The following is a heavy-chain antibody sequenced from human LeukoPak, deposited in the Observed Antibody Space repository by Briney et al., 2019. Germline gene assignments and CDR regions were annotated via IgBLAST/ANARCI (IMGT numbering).Heavy chain of an antibody. V-gene: IGHV4-34*01. D-gene: IGHD2-2*01. J-gene: IGHJ6*03. CDR2: INHSGST. Sequence: SETLSLTCAVYGGSFSGDYWSWICQPPGQGLEWIGEINHSGSTNYNPSLKRRVTISVDTSKNQFSLKLSSVTAADTAVYYCARGVFASPAALDCSSTSCYPSYYYYMDVWGKGTTVTVSS. CDR1: GGSFSGDY. CDR3: ARGVFASPAALDCSSTSCYPSYYYYMDV.